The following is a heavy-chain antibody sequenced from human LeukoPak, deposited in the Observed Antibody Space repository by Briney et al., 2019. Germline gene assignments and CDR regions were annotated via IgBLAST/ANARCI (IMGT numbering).Heavy chain of an antibody. Sequence: SETLSLTCTVSGGSISGYYWNWIRQPPGKGLEWIGYIYYSGSTNYNPSLKSRVTISVDTSKNQFSLRLSSVTAADTAVYFCARDSDSYGYYYMDVSGKGTTVTVSS. J-gene: IGHJ6*03. CDR2: IYYSGST. CDR3: ARDSDSYGYYYMDV. D-gene: IGHD5-18*01. CDR1: GGSISGYY. V-gene: IGHV4-59*01.